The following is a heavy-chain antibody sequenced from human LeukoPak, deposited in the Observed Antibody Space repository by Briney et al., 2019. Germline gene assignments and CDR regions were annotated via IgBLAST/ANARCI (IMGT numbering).Heavy chain of an antibody. CDR3: ARDKVGGFGEFYYYYYYMDV. V-gene: IGHV1-2*02. D-gene: IGHD3-10*01. Sequence: ASVKVSCKASGYTFTGYYMHWVRQAPGQGLEWMGWINPNSGGTNYAQKFQGRVTMTRDTSISTAYMELSRLRSDDTAVYYCARDKVGGFGEFYYYYYYMDVWGKGTTVTVSS. CDR2: INPNSGGT. CDR1: GYTFTGYY. J-gene: IGHJ6*03.